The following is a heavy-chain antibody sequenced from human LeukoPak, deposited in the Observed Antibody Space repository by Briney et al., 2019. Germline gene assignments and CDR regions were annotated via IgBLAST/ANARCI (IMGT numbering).Heavy chain of an antibody. CDR1: GGSFSGYY. J-gene: IGHJ4*02. Sequence: SETLSLACAVYGGSFSGYYWSWIRQPPGKGLEWIGEINHSGSTNYNPSLKSRVTISVDTSKNQFSLKLSSVTAADTAVYYCASQGDRGYSYGLFDYWGQGTLVTVSS. CDR3: ASQGDRGYSYGLFDY. CDR2: INHSGST. D-gene: IGHD5-18*01. V-gene: IGHV4-34*01.